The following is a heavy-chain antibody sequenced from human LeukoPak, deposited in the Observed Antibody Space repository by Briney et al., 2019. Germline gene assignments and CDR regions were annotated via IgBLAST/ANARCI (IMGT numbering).Heavy chain of an antibody. D-gene: IGHD1-26*01. V-gene: IGHV4-59*01. CDR1: GVSISTYY. Sequence: SETLSLTCSVSGVSISTYYWIWIRQPPAKGLEWVGFFSYSGSTKYNPSLKSRVTMSVDTSKNQFSLKLSSVTAADTAVYYCARMYSGTSYYFDYWGQGTLVTVSS. CDR2: FSYSGST. CDR3: ARMYSGTSYYFDY. J-gene: IGHJ4*02.